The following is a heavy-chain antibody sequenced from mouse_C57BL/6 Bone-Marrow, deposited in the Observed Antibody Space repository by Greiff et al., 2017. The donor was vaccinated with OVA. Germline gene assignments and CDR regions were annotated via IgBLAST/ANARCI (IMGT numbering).Heavy chain of an antibody. V-gene: IGHV1-26*01. Sequence: VQLQQSGPELVKPGASVKISCKASGYTFTDYYMNWVKQSHGKSLEWIGDINPNNGGTSYNQKFKGKATLTVDKSSSTAYMELRSLTTEDSAVYYCARHGNYLYAMDYWGQGTSVTVSS. J-gene: IGHJ4*01. CDR2: INPNNGGT. CDR1: GYTFTDYY. D-gene: IGHD2-1*01. CDR3: ARHGNYLYAMDY.